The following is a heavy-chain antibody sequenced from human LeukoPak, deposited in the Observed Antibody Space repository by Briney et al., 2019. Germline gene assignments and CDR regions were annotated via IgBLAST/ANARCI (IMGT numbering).Heavy chain of an antibody. CDR3: ARGRIAARTAYYYYMDV. D-gene: IGHD6-6*01. J-gene: IGHJ6*03. CDR2: IIPIFGTA. Sequence: ASVKVSCKASGGTFSSYAISWVRQAPGQGLEWMGRIIPIFGTANYAQKFKGRVTITTDEATSTAYMELSSLRSEDTAVYYCARGRIAARTAYYYYMDVWGKGTTVTVPS. V-gene: IGHV1-69*05. CDR1: GGTFSSYA.